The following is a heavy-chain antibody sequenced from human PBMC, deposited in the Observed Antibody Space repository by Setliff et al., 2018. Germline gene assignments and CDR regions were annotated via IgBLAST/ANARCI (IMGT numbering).Heavy chain of an antibody. Sequence: SETLSLTCTVSGGSXXXYYWSXXRQXXGXXXXXXXXXXXXXXTXXXPSLESXVTISVDTSKNQFSLRLNSATAADTAVYYCARLRGAFDYWGQGTLVTVSS. CDR2: XXXXXXT. D-gene: IGHD3-16*01. J-gene: IGHJ4*02. CDR1: GGSXXXYY. V-gene: IGHV4-59*01. CDR3: ARLRGAFDY.